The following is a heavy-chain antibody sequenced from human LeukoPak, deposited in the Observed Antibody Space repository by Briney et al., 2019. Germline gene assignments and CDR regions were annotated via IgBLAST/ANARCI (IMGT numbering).Heavy chain of an antibody. CDR2: IYSGGNT. V-gene: IGHV3-66*01. CDR3: ARNET. J-gene: IGHJ4*02. Sequence: PGGSLRLSCAASGFTVSTYSVNWVRQAPGKGLEWVSVIYSGGNTNYADSVKGRFTISRDSSKNTLYLQMNSLRAEDTAVYYCARNETWGQGTLVTVSS. CDR1: GFTVSTYS.